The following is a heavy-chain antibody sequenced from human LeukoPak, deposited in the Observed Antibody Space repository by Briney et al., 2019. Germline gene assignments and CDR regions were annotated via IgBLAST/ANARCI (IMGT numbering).Heavy chain of an antibody. CDR3: ARTPTHAYYYDSSGSPTGAFDI. CDR1: DYTFTSYG. Sequence: GASVKVSCKASDYTFTSYGISWVRQAPGQGLEWMGWINTNTGNPTYAQGFTGRFVFSLDTSVSTAYLQISSLKAEDTAVHYCARTPTHAYYYDSSGSPTGAFDIWGQGTMVTVSS. J-gene: IGHJ3*02. D-gene: IGHD3-22*01. V-gene: IGHV7-4-1*02. CDR2: INTNTGNP.